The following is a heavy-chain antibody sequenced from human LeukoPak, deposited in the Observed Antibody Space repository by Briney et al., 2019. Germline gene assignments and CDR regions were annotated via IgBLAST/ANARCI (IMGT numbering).Heavy chain of an antibody. CDR2: INHSGST. J-gene: IGHJ6*04. CDR3: AIASGYNPGYYYYGMDV. D-gene: IGHD1-14*01. V-gene: IGHV4-34*01. Sequence: SETLSLTCAVYGGSFSGYYWSWIRQPPGKGLEWLGEINHSGSTNYNPSLKSRVTISVDTSKNQFSLKLSSVTAADTAVYYCAIASGYNPGYYYYGMDVWGKGTTVTVSS. CDR1: GGSFSGYY.